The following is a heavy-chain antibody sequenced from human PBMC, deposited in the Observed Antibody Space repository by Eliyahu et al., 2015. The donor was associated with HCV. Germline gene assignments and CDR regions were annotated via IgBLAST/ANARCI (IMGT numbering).Heavy chain of an antibody. J-gene: IGHJ3*02. V-gene: IGHV3-21*01. CDR2: ISSSSSYI. CDR1: GFTFSSYS. CDR3: ARDYCSGGSCYSAGAFDI. D-gene: IGHD2-15*01. Sequence: CAASGFTFSSYSMNWVRQAPGKGLEWVSSISSSSSYIYYADSVKGRFTISRDNAKNSLYLQMNSLRAEDTAVYYCARDYCSGGSCYSAGAFDIWGQGTMVTVSS.